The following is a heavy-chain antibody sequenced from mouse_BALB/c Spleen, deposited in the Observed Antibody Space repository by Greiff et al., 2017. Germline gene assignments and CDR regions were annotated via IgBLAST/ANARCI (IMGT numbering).Heavy chain of an antibody. CDR3: ARDRYDY. Sequence: EVQLVESGGGLVQPGGSRKLSCAASGFTFSSFGMHWVRQAPEKGLEWVAYISSGSSTIYYADTVKGRFTISRDNPKNTLFLQMTSLRSEDTAMYYCARDRYDYWGQGTTLTVSS. D-gene: IGHD2-14*01. CDR2: ISSGSSTI. J-gene: IGHJ2*01. V-gene: IGHV5-17*02. CDR1: GFTFSSFG.